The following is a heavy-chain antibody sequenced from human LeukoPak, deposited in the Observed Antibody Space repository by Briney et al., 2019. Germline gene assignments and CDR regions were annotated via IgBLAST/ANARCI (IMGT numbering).Heavy chain of an antibody. CDR2: IYQSGST. V-gene: IGHV4-30-2*01. Sequence: SLTCGVSGGSISXIGYSWGWXRQPPGKGLEWIGYIYQSGSTYYNPSLKSRVTISVDRSKNQFSLKLSSVTAADTAVYYCAGGQGGVTAPFFQHWGQGTLVTVSS. CDR3: AGGQGGVTAPFFQH. J-gene: IGHJ1*01. D-gene: IGHD2-21*02. CDR1: GGSISXIGYS.